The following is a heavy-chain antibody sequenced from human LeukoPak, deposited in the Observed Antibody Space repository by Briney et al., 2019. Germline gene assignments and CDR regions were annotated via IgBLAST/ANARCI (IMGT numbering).Heavy chain of an antibody. CDR2: IYYSGST. D-gene: IGHD3-9*01. CDR3: ARQDILTGFDAFDI. J-gene: IGHJ3*02. CDR1: GGSISSYY. Sequence: PSETLSLTCTVSGGSISSYYWSWIRQPPGKGLEWIGYIYYSGSTNYNPSLKSRVTMSVDTSKNQFSLRLSSVTAADTALYYCARQDILTGFDAFDIWGQGTVVTVSS. V-gene: IGHV4-59*08.